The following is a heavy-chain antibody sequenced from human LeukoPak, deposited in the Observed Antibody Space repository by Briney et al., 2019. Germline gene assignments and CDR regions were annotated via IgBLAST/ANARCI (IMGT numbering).Heavy chain of an antibody. V-gene: IGHV6-1*01. CDR3: ARGRNCAFDY. D-gene: IGHD1-1*01. CDR1: GDSVSSKSVA. CDR2: TYYRSKWYN. J-gene: IGHJ4*02. Sequence: SQTLSLTCAISGDSVSSKSVAWNWIRQSPSRGLEWLGTTYYRSKWYNDYAVSVKSRITINPDTSKNQLSLQLNSVTPEDTAVYYCARGRNCAFDYWGQGTLVTVSS.